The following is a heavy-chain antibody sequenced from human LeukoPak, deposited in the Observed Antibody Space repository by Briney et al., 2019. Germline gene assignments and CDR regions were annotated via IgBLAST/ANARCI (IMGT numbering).Heavy chain of an antibody. CDR2: VYPSGGNA. CDR3: VREKASSYNFDY. V-gene: IGHV1-46*01. Sequence: ASVKVSCKASGYSFTTYYIHWVRQAPGQGPEWMGIVYPSGGNANYAQKFQDRVTMTKDTSTSTVYMELSRLTSEYTAIYYCVREKASSYNFDYWGQGTLVTVSS. CDR1: GYSFTTYY. J-gene: IGHJ4*02. D-gene: IGHD6-6*01.